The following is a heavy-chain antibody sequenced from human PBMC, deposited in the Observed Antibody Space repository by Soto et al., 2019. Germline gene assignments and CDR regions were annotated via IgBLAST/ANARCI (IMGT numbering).Heavy chain of an antibody. CDR3: TRDPRNYYDSIGSANWFDP. D-gene: IGHD3-22*01. J-gene: IGHJ5*02. Sequence: HPVGSLRLSCAASGFTFSGSAMHWVRQASGKGLEWVGRIRSKTNTYATAYAASVKGRFTISRDDSKDTAYLQMNSLKTEDTAVYYCTRDPRNYYDSIGSANWFDPWGQGTLVTVSS. CDR1: GFTFSGSA. V-gene: IGHV3-73*01. CDR2: IRSKTNTYAT.